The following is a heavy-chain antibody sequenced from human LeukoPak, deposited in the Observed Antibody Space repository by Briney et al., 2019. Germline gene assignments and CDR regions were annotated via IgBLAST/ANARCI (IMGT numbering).Heavy chain of an antibody. CDR1: GSALRNYW. Sequence: PGGSLRLSCAASGSALRNYWMHWVRQPPGKGLVWVSHINGDGSNTGYADSVKGRFTISRDNAKNTLYLQINSLRAEDTAVYYCARGNYPSSFDSWGQGTLVTVSS. J-gene: IGHJ4*02. CDR2: INGDGSNT. CDR3: ARGNYPSSFDS. D-gene: IGHD5-24*01. V-gene: IGHV3-74*01.